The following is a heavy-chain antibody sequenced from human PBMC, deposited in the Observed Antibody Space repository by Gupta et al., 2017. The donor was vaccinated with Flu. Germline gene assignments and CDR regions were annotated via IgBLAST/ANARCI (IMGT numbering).Heavy chain of an antibody. CDR1: GYPVTSYD. CDR2: CRPTGGYT. V-gene: IGHV1-8*01. D-gene: IGHD1-14*01. Sequence: QVQLVQSGAEVKGPGASVKVSCKASGYPVTSYDIKWVRQATGQGLEWMEWCRPTGGYTGYAQRFQGRVTMTWDTSIKTAYMELSSLRSDDTAVYYCARGIDRGVDYWGQGTLVTVSS. J-gene: IGHJ4*02. CDR3: ARGIDRGVDY.